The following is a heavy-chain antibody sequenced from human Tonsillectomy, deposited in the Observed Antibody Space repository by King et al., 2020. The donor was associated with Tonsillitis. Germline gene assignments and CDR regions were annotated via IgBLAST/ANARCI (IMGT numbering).Heavy chain of an antibody. CDR3: AGLGKGELGLEPFDS. J-gene: IGHJ4*02. D-gene: IGHD1-26*01. V-gene: IGHV3-23*04. Sequence: VQLVESGGGLVQPGGSLRLSCAASGFTFSTYAMSWVRQAPGKGLEWVSAITPSGYTKYYADSVKGRFTISRDNSQNTLYLQMSSLRAEDTAVYYCAGLGKGELGLEPFDSWGQGTPVTVSS. CDR1: GFTFSTYA. CDR2: ITPSGYTK.